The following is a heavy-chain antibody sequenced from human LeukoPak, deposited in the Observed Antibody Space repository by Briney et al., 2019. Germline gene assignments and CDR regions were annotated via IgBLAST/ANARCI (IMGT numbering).Heavy chain of an antibody. CDR1: GFTFDDYA. J-gene: IGHJ4*02. V-gene: IGHV3-9*01. CDR2: ISWNSGSI. CDR3: AKTITIFGVVDYYFDY. Sequence: GGSLRLSCAASGFTFDDYAMHWVRQAPGKGPEWVSGISWNSGSIGYADSVKGRFTISRDNAKNSLYLQMNSLRAEDTALYYCAKTITIFGVVDYYFDYWGQGTLVTVSS. D-gene: IGHD3-3*01.